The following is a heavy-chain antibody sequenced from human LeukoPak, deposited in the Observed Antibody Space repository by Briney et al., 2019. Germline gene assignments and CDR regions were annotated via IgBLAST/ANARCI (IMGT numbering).Heavy chain of an antibody. CDR3: ARGTPTLDY. CDR1: GFTFSTYA. J-gene: IGHJ4*02. Sequence: GGSLRLSCAASGFTFSTYAVNWVRQAPGKGLEWVSTISGSGDSTYYADSVKGRFTISRDNSKDMVFLQLNGLRAEDTAVYFCARGTPTLDYWGQGTMVTVSS. CDR2: ISGSGDST. V-gene: IGHV3-23*01. D-gene: IGHD3-16*01.